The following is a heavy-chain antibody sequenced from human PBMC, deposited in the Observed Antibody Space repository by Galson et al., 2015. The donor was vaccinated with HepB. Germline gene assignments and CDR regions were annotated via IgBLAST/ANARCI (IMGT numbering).Heavy chain of an antibody. J-gene: IGHJ3*02. CDR2: INSDGSST. D-gene: IGHD2-21*02. CDR1: GFTFSSYW. V-gene: IGHV3-74*01. CDR3: ARAVVTAGAFDI. Sequence: SLRLSCAASGFTFSSYWMHWVRQVPGKGLVWVSRINSDGSSTSYADSVKGRFSISRDSAKNTLYLQMNSLRAEDTAVYYCARAVVTAGAFDIWGQGTMVTVSS.